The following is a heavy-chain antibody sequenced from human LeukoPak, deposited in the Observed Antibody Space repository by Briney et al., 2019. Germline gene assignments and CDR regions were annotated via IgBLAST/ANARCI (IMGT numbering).Heavy chain of an antibody. D-gene: IGHD4-23*01. V-gene: IGHV3-33*06. J-gene: IGHJ4*02. CDR3: AKGGGGGNSGYLDY. CDR2: IWFDGVNK. Sequence: GGSLRLSCTASGFRFSDYGLHWVRQAPGKGLGGVAIIWFDGVNKYYEECVKGRFTMSRAISKSTLCLQMNSLSADDTAVEYGAKGGGGGNSGYLDYWGQGTMVTVSS. CDR1: GFRFSDYG.